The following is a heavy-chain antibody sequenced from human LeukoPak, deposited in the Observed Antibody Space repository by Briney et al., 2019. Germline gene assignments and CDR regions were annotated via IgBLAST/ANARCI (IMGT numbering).Heavy chain of an antibody. Sequence: SGTLSLTCAVSGGSISSSNWWSWVRQPPGKGLEWIGYIYYSGSTNYNPSLKSRVTISVDTSKNQFSLKLSSVTAADTAVYYCARGENGDYVDYWGQGTLVTVSS. D-gene: IGHD4-17*01. J-gene: IGHJ4*02. CDR2: IYYSGST. CDR1: GGSISSSNW. V-gene: IGHV4-4*02. CDR3: ARGENGDYVDY.